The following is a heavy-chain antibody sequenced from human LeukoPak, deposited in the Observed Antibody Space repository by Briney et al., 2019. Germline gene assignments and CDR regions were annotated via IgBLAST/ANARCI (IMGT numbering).Heavy chain of an antibody. D-gene: IGHD6-19*01. CDR1: GFTFDDYT. CDR2: ISWNSGSI. Sequence: PGGSLRLPCAASGFTFDDYTMHWVRQAPGKGLEWVSGISWNSGSIGYADSVKGRFTISRDNAKNSLYLQMNSLRVEDTALYYCAKAYMGYTSGWYHWFDPWGQGTLVTVSS. V-gene: IGHV3-9*01. CDR3: AKAYMGYTSGWYHWFDP. J-gene: IGHJ5*02.